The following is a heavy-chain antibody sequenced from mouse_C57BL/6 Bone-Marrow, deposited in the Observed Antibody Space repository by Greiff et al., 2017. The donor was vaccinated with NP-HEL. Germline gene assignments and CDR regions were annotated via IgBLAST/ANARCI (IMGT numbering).Heavy chain of an antibody. J-gene: IGHJ3*01. CDR3: ARRRLRRAWFAY. CDR2: INPNNGGT. D-gene: IGHD2-4*01. Sequence: VQLQQSGPELVKPGASVKMSCKASGYTFTDYNMHWVKQSHGKSLEWIGYINPNNGGTSYNQKFKGKATLTVNKSSSTAYMELRSLTSEDSAVYYCARRRLRRAWFAYWGQGTLVTVSA. V-gene: IGHV1-22*01. CDR1: GYTFTDYN.